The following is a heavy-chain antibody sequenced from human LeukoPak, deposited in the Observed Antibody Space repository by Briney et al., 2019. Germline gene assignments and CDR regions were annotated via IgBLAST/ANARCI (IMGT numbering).Heavy chain of an antibody. CDR1: GYSFTSYG. D-gene: IGHD5-24*01. V-gene: IGHV1-18*01. CDR3: ARDRAVEISFDY. CDR2: ISAYNGNR. Sequence: ASVTVSCKASGYSFTSYGISWVRQAPGQGLEWMGWISAYNGNRNYAQKLHSRASITADTSTNTPYMKLRSEKSADTAGDNCARDRAVEISFDYWGQGTLVTVSS. J-gene: IGHJ4*02.